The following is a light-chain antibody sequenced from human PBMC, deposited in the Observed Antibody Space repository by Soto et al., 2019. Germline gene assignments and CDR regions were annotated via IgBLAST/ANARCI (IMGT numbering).Light chain of an antibody. Sequence: EIVLTQSPATLSLSPGERATLSCRASQSVSSYLSWYQQKPGQAPRLLIYDASNRATGFPARFSGSGSGTAFTLTISSLEPEDFAVYYCQQRSNWPGTFGQGTKLEIK. CDR1: QSVSSY. V-gene: IGKV3-11*01. J-gene: IGKJ2*01. CDR2: DAS. CDR3: QQRSNWPGT.